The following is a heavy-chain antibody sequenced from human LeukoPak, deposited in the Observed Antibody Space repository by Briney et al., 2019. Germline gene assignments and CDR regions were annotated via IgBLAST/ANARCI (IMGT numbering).Heavy chain of an antibody. Sequence: GGSLRLSCAASGFIFSNYGMHWVRQAPGKGLEWVGFIRSKAYGGTTEYAASVKGRFTISRDDSKSIAYLQVDSLKTEDTAVYYCTGSFGELSFFAYWGQGTLVTVSS. CDR1: GFIFSNYG. D-gene: IGHD3-10*01. CDR2: IRSKAYGGTT. CDR3: TGSFGELSFFAY. J-gene: IGHJ4*02. V-gene: IGHV3-49*04.